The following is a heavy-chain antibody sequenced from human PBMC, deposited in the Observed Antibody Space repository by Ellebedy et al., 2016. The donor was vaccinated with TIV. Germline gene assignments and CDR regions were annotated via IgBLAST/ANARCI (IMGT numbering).Heavy chain of an antibody. Sequence: PGGSLRLSCAASGFTFSSYEMNWVRQAPGKGLEWVSYISSSGSTIYYADSVKGRFTISRDNAKNSLYLQMNSLRAEDTAVYYCARERLPVYGSGSYYNPEKAGSFDWGQGTLVTVSS. D-gene: IGHD3-10*01. CDR2: ISSSGSTI. CDR3: ARERLPVYGSGSYYNPEKAGSFD. J-gene: IGHJ4*02. V-gene: IGHV3-48*03. CDR1: GFTFSSYE.